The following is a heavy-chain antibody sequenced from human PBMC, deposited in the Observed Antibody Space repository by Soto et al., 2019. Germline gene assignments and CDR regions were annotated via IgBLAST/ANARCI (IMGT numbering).Heavy chain of an antibody. Sequence: EVQRVESGGGLFQPGGSLRLSCVDSGFTFSSYWMSWVRQAPVKGLEWVGNITQDGSEENYGDSVKGRFTISRDNAKNSMYLQMNSLRAEDTAVYYCARIAASGRGWDVWGQGTTVVVSS. CDR2: ITQDGSEE. D-gene: IGHD6-13*01. J-gene: IGHJ6*02. CDR3: ARIAASGRGWDV. V-gene: IGHV3-7*01. CDR1: GFTFSSYW.